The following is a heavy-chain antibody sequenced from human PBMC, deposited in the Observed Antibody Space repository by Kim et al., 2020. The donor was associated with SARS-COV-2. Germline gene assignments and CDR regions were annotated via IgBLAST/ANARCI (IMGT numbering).Heavy chain of an antibody. Sequence: ASVKVSCKASGYTFTSYYMHWVRQAPGQGLEWMGIINPSGGSTSYAQKFQGRVTMTRDTSTSTVYMELSSLRSEDTAVYYCARDGNSGYDLGMIPFDYWGQGTLVTVSS. V-gene: IGHV1-46*01. CDR2: INPSGGST. J-gene: IGHJ4*02. D-gene: IGHD5-12*01. CDR1: GYTFTSYY. CDR3: ARDGNSGYDLGMIPFDY.